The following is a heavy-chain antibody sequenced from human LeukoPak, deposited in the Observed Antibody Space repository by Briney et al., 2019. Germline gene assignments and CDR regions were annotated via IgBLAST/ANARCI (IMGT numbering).Heavy chain of an antibody. J-gene: IGHJ5*02. V-gene: IGHV4-30-4*01. CDR3: ARDHGLQWDWFDP. Sequence: SQTLSLTCTVSGGSISSGDYYWSWLRQPPGTGLEWIGYIYYSGSTYYNPSLKSRVTISVDTSKNQFSLKLSSVTAADTAVYYCARDHGLQWDWFDPWGQGTLVTVSS. CDR1: GGSISSGDYY. D-gene: IGHD4-11*01. CDR2: IYYSGST.